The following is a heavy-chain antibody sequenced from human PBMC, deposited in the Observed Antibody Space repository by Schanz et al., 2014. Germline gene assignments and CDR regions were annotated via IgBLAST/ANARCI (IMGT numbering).Heavy chain of an antibody. CDR3: AKGRFGELSAFDI. CDR1: GFTFDKYA. J-gene: IGHJ3*02. D-gene: IGHD3-10*01. V-gene: IGHV3-9*01. CDR2: ISWNSGTI. Sequence: EVQLVESGGGLVQPGKSLRLSCAASGFTFDKYAMHWVRQAPGKGLEWVSVISWNSGTIGYADSVKGRFTISRDNAKNSLYLQMNSLRVEDTAVYYCAKGRFGELSAFDIWGQGTMVTVSS.